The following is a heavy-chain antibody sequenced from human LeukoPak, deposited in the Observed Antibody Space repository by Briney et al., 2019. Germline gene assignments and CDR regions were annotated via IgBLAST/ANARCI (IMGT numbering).Heavy chain of an antibody. V-gene: IGHV3-74*01. CDR2: INSDGSST. Sequence: GGSLRLSCAASGFTFSNYWMHWVRQAPGKGLVWVSRINSDGSSTSYADSVKGRFTISRDNAKNTLYVQMNSLRVEDTAVYYCARADYYDSSAYSLAFWGQGTLVTVSS. CDR3: ARADYYDSSAYSLAF. J-gene: IGHJ4*02. D-gene: IGHD3-22*01. CDR1: GFTFSNYW.